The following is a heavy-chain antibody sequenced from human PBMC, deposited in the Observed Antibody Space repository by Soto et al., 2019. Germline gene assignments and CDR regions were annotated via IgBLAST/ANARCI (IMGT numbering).Heavy chain of an antibody. CDR1: GYTVTSYG. V-gene: IGHV1-18*01. J-gene: IGHJ4*02. CDR2: ISAYNGNT. CDR3: ARNRITIFGVGLGFDY. Sequence: ASVKVSCKASGYTVTSYGISWVRQAPGQVLEWMGWISAYNGNTNYAQKLQGRVTMTTDTSTSPAYMELRSLRADDTAVYYCARNRITIFGVGLGFDYWGQGTLVTVSS. D-gene: IGHD3-3*01.